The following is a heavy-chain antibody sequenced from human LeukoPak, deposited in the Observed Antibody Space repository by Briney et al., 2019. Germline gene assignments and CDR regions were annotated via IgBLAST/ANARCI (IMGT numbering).Heavy chain of an antibody. D-gene: IGHD6-13*01. J-gene: IGHJ4*02. Sequence: SGTLSLTCAVYGGSFSGYYWSWIRQPPGKGLEWIGEINHSGSTNYNPSLKSRVTISVDTSKNQFSLKLSSVTAADTAVYYCARANSNSWYSYWGQGTLVTVSS. CDR3: ARANSNSWYSY. CDR2: INHSGST. CDR1: GGSFSGYY. V-gene: IGHV4-34*01.